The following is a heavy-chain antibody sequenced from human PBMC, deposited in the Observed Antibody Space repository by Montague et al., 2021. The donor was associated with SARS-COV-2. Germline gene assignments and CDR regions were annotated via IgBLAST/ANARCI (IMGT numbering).Heavy chain of an antibody. CDR3: ARLAGFHTYFAFDV. Sequence: TLSLTCSVSGASISSGAYYWSWIRQPAGKGLEWIGRLFVSGRTSYNPSLKSRATMSVDASENHFSLKVTSVTVADTAVYYCARLAGFHTYFAFDVWGQGTTVAVS. CDR1: GASISSGAYY. J-gene: IGHJ6*02. V-gene: IGHV4-61*02. D-gene: IGHD6-19*01. CDR2: LFVSGRT.